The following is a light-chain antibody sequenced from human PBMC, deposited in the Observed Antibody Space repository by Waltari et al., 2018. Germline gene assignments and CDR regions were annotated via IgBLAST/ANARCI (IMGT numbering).Light chain of an antibody. J-gene: IGKJ2*01. V-gene: IGKV3-20*01. Sequence: ENVLTQAPGTLSLSPGERVTLPCRASQNVDINRLAWYQQHFVQTPRLFIYGASNRAAGIPDSFSGSGSGTDFTLTISRLEPEDVAVYYCQQYGDSSFTFGQGTKLEIK. CDR1: QNVDINR. CDR3: QQYGDSSFT. CDR2: GAS.